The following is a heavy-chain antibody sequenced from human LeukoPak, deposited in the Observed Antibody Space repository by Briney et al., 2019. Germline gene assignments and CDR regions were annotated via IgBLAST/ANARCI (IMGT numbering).Heavy chain of an antibody. CDR1: GGSISSYY. V-gene: IGHV4-59*01. J-gene: IGHJ6*03. D-gene: IGHD2-21*02. Sequence: MASETLSLTCTVSGGSISSYYWSWIRQPPGKGLEWIGYIYYSGSTNYNPSLKSRVTISVDTSKNQFSLKLSSVTAADTAVYYCARSRYCGGDCYEGYYMDVWGKGTTVTISS. CDR3: ARSRYCGGDCYEGYYMDV. CDR2: IYYSGST.